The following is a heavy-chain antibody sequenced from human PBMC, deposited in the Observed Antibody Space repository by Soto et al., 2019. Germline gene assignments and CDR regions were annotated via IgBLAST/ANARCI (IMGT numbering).Heavy chain of an antibody. D-gene: IGHD1-1*01. CDR1: GFTFSSYA. J-gene: IGHJ5*02. CDR2: ISGGGGNT. CDR3: GYSVGGTTRNNWFDP. Sequence: GGSLRLSCAASGFTFSSYAMSWVRQAPGKGLEWVSTISGGGGNTYFADSVKGRFTISRDNSKNTLHLQMSSLRAEDTAVYYCGYSVGGTTRNNWFDPWGQGYLVTVSS. V-gene: IGHV3-23*01.